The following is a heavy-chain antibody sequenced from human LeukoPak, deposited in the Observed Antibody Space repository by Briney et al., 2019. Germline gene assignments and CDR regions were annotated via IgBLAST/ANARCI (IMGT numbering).Heavy chain of an antibody. CDR3: ATGRDGYSIIYYFDY. D-gene: IGHD5-24*01. J-gene: IGHJ4*02. Sequence: GGSLRLSCAASGFTFSSYSMNWVRQAPGKGLEWVSSISSSSSYIYYADSVKGRFTISRDNAKNSLYLQMNSLRAEDTAVYYCATGRDGYSIIYYFDYWGQGTLVTVSS. V-gene: IGHV3-21*01. CDR1: GFTFSSYS. CDR2: ISSSSSYI.